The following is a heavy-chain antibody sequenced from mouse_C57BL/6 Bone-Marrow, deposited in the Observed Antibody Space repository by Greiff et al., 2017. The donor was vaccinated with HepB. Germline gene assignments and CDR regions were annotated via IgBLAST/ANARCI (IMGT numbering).Heavy chain of an antibody. CDR3: ARSEYGNPLYFDY. Sequence: GAELVRPGSSVKLSCKASGYTFTSYWMDWVKQRPGQGLEWIGNIYPSDSETHYNQKFKDKATLTVDKSSSTAYMQLSSLTSEDSAVYYCARSEYGNPLYFDYWGQGTTLTVSS. CDR1: GYTFTSYW. CDR2: IYPSDSET. D-gene: IGHD2-10*02. J-gene: IGHJ2*01. V-gene: IGHV1-61*01.